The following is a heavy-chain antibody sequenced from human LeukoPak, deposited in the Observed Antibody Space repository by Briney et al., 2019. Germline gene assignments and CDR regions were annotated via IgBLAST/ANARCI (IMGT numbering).Heavy chain of an antibody. CDR2: IYYRGST. D-gene: IGHD2-15*01. Sequence: SETLSLTCTVSGYSISSGYYWGWIRQPPGRGLEWIASIYYRGSTHYNPSLASLKSRVTISGDTSKNQFSLKLSSVTAADTAVYYCARRSCSGGSCYYYYYYYYMDVWGKGTTVTISS. CDR3: ARRSCSGGSCYYYYYYYYMDV. V-gene: IGHV4-38-2*02. CDR1: GYSISSGYY. J-gene: IGHJ6*03.